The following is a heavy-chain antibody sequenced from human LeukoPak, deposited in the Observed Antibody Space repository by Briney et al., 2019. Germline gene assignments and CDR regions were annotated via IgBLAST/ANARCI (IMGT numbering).Heavy chain of an antibody. V-gene: IGHV3-20*04. CDR2: INWNGGST. D-gene: IGHD2-15*01. CDR3: ARAYCSGGSCSPGGY. J-gene: IGHJ4*02. Sequence: GGSLRLSCAASGFTFDDYGMSWVRQAPGKGLEWVSGINWNGGSTGYADSVKGRFTISRDNSKNTLYLQMNSLRAEDTAVYYCARAYCSGGSCSPGGYWGQGTLVTVSS. CDR1: GFTFDDYG.